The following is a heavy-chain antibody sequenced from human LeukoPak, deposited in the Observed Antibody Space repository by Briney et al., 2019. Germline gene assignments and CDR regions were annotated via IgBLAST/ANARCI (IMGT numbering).Heavy chain of an antibody. Sequence: SETLSLTCAVYGGSFSGYYWSWIRQPPGKGLEWIGEINHSESTNYNPSLKSRVTISVDTSKNQFSLKLSSVTAADTAVYYCARGSGSYSLYYFDYWGQGTLVTVSS. CDR3: ARGSGSYSLYYFDY. J-gene: IGHJ4*02. CDR1: GGSFSGYY. CDR2: INHSEST. D-gene: IGHD1-26*01. V-gene: IGHV4-34*01.